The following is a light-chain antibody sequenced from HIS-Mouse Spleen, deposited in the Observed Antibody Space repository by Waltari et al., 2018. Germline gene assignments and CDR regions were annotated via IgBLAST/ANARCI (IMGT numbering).Light chain of an antibody. CDR1: QSISSY. Sequence: DIQMTQSPSSLSASVGDRVTITCRASQSISSYLNWYQQKPGKAPKLLSYAASRLQSGVPSRFSGSGSGTDFTITISSLQPEDVATYYCQQSYSTPPTFGGGTKVEIK. CDR2: AAS. J-gene: IGKJ4*01. V-gene: IGKV1-39*01. CDR3: QQSYSTPPT.